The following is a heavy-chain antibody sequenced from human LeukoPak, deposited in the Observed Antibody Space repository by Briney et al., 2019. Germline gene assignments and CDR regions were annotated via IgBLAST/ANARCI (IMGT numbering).Heavy chain of an antibody. Sequence: PSETLSLTCTVSGGSISSGSYYWSWIRQPAGKGLEWIGRIYTSGSTNYNPSLKSRVTISVDTSKNQFSLKLRSVTAADTAGYYWARVYSSSGYVCFDPWGQGTLVTVSS. D-gene: IGHD6-13*01. J-gene: IGHJ5*02. CDR3: ARVYSSSGYVCFDP. CDR2: IYTSGST. V-gene: IGHV4-61*02. CDR1: GGSISSGSYY.